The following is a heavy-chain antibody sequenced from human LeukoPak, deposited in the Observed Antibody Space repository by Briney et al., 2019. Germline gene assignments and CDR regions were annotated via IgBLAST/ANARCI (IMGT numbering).Heavy chain of an antibody. CDR2: ISAYNGNT. CDR3: ARVAGSDRRDSSGYYFYFDL. Sequence: PQASVKVSCKASGYTFTSYGISWVRQAPGQGLEWMGWISAYNGNTNYAQKLQGRVTMTTDTSTSTAYMELRSLRSDDTAVYYCARVAGSDRRDSSGYYFYFDLWGRGTLVTVSS. D-gene: IGHD3-22*01. J-gene: IGHJ2*01. V-gene: IGHV1-18*01. CDR1: GYTFTSYG.